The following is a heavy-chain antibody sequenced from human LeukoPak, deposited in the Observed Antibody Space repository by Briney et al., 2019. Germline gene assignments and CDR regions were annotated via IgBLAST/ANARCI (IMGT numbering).Heavy chain of an antibody. CDR2: ISSSSSYI. CDR3: AKDVLRFLEWCLGYFDY. Sequence: PGGSLRLSCAASGFTFSSYSMNWVRQAPGKGLEWVSSISSSSSYIYYADSVKGRFTISRDNAKNSLYLQMNSLRAEDTAVYYCAKDVLRFLEWCLGYFDYWGQGTLVTVSS. D-gene: IGHD3-3*01. J-gene: IGHJ4*02. V-gene: IGHV3-21*01. CDR1: GFTFSSYS.